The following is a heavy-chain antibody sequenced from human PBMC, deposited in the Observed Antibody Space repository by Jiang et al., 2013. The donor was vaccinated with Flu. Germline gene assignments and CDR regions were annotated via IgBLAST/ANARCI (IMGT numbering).Heavy chain of an antibody. CDR2: INPSGGST. V-gene: IGHV1-46*01. CDR1: GYTFTSYY. CDR3: ARASMKAYTAMVTCAFDI. J-gene: IGHJ3*02. D-gene: IGHD5-18*01. Sequence: GAEVKKPGASVKVSCKASGYTFTSYYMHWVRQAPGQGLEWMGIINPSGGSTSYAQKFQGRVTMTRDTSTSTVYMELSSLRSEDTAVYYCARASMKAYTAMVTCAFDIWGQGTMVTVSS.